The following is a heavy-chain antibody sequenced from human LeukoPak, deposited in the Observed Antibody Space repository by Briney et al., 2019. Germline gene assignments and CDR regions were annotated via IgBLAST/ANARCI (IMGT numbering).Heavy chain of an antibody. CDR3: ARLGLGEGYNWFDP. V-gene: IGHV5-51*01. CDR1: VYSFTSHL. CDR2: IAPANSYT. D-gene: IGHD3/OR15-3a*01. Sequence: GEPLKISGEGSVYSFTSHLICWVRAMRGEGLEWMGIIAPANSYTRYSPSSQGQVTISADKSTSTAYLQWSSLHASDTATSYCARLGLGEGYNWFDPWGQGTLVTVSS. J-gene: IGHJ5*02.